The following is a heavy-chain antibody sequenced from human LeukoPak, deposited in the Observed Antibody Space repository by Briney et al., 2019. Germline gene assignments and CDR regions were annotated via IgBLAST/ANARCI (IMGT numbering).Heavy chain of an antibody. V-gene: IGHV3-7*03. CDR1: GFSFSNYA. J-gene: IGHJ6*04. CDR3: ARDFGLRCSGGTCYSVYYYGMDV. Sequence: GGSLRLSCSASGFSFSNYAMYWVRQAPGKGLEGVANIKQGGSEKYYVDSVKGRFTISGDNAKNSLYLQMNSLRAEDTAVYYCARDFGLRCSGGTCYSVYYYGMDVWGKGTTVTVSS. CDR2: IKQGGSEK. D-gene: IGHD2-15*01.